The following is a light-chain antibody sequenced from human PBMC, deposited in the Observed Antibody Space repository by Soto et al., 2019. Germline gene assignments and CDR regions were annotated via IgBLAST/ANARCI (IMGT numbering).Light chain of an antibody. Sequence: QSVLTQPPSASGTPGQRVTISCSGSSSNIGSNYVYWYQQLPGTAPKLLIYGNNNRPSGVPDRFSGSKSDTSASLAITGLQAEDEATYYCQSYDSGLPGVFGGGTKLTVL. CDR1: SSNIGSNY. CDR2: GNN. J-gene: IGLJ3*02. V-gene: IGLV1-47*02. CDR3: QSYDSGLPGV.